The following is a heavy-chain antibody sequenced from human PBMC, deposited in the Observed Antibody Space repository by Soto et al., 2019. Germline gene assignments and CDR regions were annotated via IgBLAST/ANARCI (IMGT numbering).Heavy chain of an antibody. CDR1: GFTFSSYE. D-gene: IGHD4-17*01. J-gene: IGHJ6*02. Sequence: EVQLGESGGGLVQPGGSLRLSCAASGFTFSSYEMNWVRQAPGKGLGWVSYISSSGSTIYYADSVKGRFTISRDNAKNSLYLQMNSLRAEDTAVYYCARDFQVTTGRYYYGMDVWGQGTTVTVSS. CDR2: ISSSGSTI. V-gene: IGHV3-48*03. CDR3: ARDFQVTTGRYYYGMDV.